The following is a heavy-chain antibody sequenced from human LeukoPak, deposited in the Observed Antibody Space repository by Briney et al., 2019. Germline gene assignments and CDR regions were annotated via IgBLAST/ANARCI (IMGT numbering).Heavy chain of an antibody. V-gene: IGHV4-34*01. D-gene: IGHD4-23*01. CDR3: ARDPTTVVTLPYYFDF. Sequence: SETLSPTCAVYDGSFTGYHWNWIRQSPQRGLEWIGEINHRGHPHYNPSLESRLTISVDTSKNQFSLTLRSVTAADTAVYYCARDPTTVVTLPYYFDFWGQGTPVTVSS. CDR2: INHRGHP. CDR1: DGSFTGYH. J-gene: IGHJ4*02.